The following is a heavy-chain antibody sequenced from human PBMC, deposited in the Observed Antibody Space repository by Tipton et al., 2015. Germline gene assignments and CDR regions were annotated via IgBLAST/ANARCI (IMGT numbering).Heavy chain of an antibody. J-gene: IGHJ6*02. D-gene: IGHD5-24*01. Sequence: TLSLTCTVSGGSVTSGSYYWSWIRQPPGKGLEWIGYISYTDGAHYNPALKSRVTISVDTSKNQFSLKMSSVTASDTAVYYCARDLEHGMDVWGQGTTVTVSS. CDR3: ARDLEHGMDV. CDR2: ISYTDGA. CDR1: GGSVTSGSYY. V-gene: IGHV4-61*01.